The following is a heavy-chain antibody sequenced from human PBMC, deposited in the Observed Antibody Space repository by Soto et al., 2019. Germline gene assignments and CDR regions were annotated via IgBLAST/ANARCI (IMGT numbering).Heavy chain of an antibody. D-gene: IGHD3-9*01. Sequence: ASVKVSCKASGYTFTSYYMHWVRQAPGQGLEWMGIINPSGGSTSYAQKFQGRVTMTRDTSTSTVYMELSSLRSEDTAVYYCARGYDILTGYYTDYYYGMDVWGQGTTVTVS. V-gene: IGHV1-46*01. CDR2: INPSGGST. J-gene: IGHJ6*02. CDR3: ARGYDILTGYYTDYYYGMDV. CDR1: GYTFTSYY.